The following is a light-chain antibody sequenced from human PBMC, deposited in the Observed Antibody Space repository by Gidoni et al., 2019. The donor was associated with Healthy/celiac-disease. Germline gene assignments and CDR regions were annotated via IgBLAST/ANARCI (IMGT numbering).Light chain of an antibody. Sequence: DIQMTQSPSSVSASVGARVPITCRASQGINSWLAWYQQKPGKAPKLLIYAASSLQSGVPSRFSGSGSGTDFTLTISSLQPEDFATSYCHQANSFPITFGQGTRLEIK. CDR3: HQANSFPIT. CDR2: AAS. V-gene: IGKV1-12*01. J-gene: IGKJ5*01. CDR1: QGINSW.